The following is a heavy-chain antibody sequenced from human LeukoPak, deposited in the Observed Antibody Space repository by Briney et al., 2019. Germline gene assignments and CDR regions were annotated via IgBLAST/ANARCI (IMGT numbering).Heavy chain of an antibody. V-gene: IGHV4-34*01. Sequence: KSSETLSLTCAVYGGSFSGYYWSWIRQPPGKGLEWIGEINHSGSTNYNPSLKSRVTISVDTSKNQFSLKLSSVTAADTAVYYCAKRYYDFWSGHSYNWFDPWGQGTLVTVSS. CDR1: GGSFSGYY. D-gene: IGHD3-3*01. CDR2: INHSGST. CDR3: AKRYYDFWSGHSYNWFDP. J-gene: IGHJ5*02.